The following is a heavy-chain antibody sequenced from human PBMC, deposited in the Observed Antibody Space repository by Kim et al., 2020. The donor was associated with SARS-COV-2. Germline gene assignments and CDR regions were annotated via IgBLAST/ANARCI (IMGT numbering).Heavy chain of an antibody. CDR1: GFTFSSYA. J-gene: IGHJ6*03. CDR3: ARGHPGWGEYSSSSGHYYYYMDV. D-gene: IGHD6-6*01. CDR2: ISYDGSNK. V-gene: IGHV3-30-3*01. Sequence: GGSLRLSCAASGFTFSSYAMHWVRQAPGKGLEWVAVISYDGSNKYYADSVKGRFTISRDNSKNTLYLQMNSLRAEDTAVYYCARGHPGWGEYSSSSGHYYYYMDVWGKGTTVTVSS.